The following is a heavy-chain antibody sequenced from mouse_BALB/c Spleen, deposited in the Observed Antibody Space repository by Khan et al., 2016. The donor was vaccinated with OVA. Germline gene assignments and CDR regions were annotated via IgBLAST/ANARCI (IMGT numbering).Heavy chain of an antibody. CDR1: GFTFSDYY. Sequence: EVELVESGGGLVQPGGSLKLSCATSGFTFSDYYMYWVRQTPEKRLEWVAYISNGGGSTYYPDTVKGRFTISRDNAKNTLYLQMSRLKSEDTAMYYCARQDCFAYWGRGTLVTVSA. J-gene: IGHJ3*01. V-gene: IGHV5-12*02. CDR3: ARQDCFAY. CDR2: ISNGGGST.